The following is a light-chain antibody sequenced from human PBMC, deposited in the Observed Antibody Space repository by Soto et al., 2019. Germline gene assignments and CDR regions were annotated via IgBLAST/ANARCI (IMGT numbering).Light chain of an antibody. CDR2: AAS. Sequence: DIPLTQSPSFLSASVGDRVTITCRASQGINIFLAWFQQKPGKAPNLLISAASTLQSGVPSRFSGSGSETEFTLTITSLQPEDSATYYCQQRNSYPRTFGQGTK. V-gene: IGKV1-9*01. J-gene: IGKJ2*01. CDR1: QGINIF. CDR3: QQRNSYPRT.